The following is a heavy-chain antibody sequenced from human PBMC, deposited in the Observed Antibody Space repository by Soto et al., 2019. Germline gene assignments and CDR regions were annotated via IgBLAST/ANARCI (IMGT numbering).Heavy chain of an antibody. CDR3: ARRAGDLNSFAP. V-gene: IGHV3-48*01. CDR2: ISSSSSTL. CDR1: GFTFSSYS. D-gene: IGHD4-17*01. Sequence: EVQLVESGGGLVQPGGSLRLSCAASGFTFSSYSMNWVRQAPGKGLEWVSYISSSSSTLYYAHSVKGRFTISRDNAKNSPYLPTSRLTAADTAVYYCARRAGDLNSFAPWGPGTLVTVSS. J-gene: IGHJ5*02.